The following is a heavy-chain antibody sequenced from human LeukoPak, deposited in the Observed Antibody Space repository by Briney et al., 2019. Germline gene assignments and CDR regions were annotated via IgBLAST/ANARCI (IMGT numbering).Heavy chain of an antibody. V-gene: IGHV3-7*01. CDR1: GGSISSGS. D-gene: IGHD2-2*01. CDR3: ARDRTSPDY. Sequence: ETLSLTCTVSGGSISSGSFYWGWIRQPPGKGLEWVANIKQDGSEKYYVDSVKGRFTISRDNAKNSLYLQMNSLRAEDTAVYYCARDRTSPDYWGQGTLVTVSS. J-gene: IGHJ4*02. CDR2: IKQDGSEK.